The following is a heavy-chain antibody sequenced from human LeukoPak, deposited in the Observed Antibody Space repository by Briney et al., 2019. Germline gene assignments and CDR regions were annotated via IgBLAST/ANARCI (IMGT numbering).Heavy chain of an antibody. CDR3: AKCTRGWFEDY. Sequence: PGGSLRLSCAASGFTFSSFVMNWVRQAPGKGLEWVSTISDRGDSTYYADSVKGRFTISRDNSKNTLYLQMNSLRAEDTAVYYCAKCTRGWFEDYWGQGTLVTVYS. V-gene: IGHV3-23*01. CDR1: GFTFSSFV. CDR2: ISDRGDST. D-gene: IGHD6-19*01. J-gene: IGHJ4*02.